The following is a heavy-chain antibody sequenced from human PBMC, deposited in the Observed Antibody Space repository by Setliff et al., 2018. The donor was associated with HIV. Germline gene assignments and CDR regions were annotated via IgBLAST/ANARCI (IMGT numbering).Heavy chain of an antibody. CDR3: ARDLAYCSGGSCYRPFIYYFYYMDV. CDR1: GFSFDDYY. Sequence: ASVKVSCKASGFSFDDYYIHWVRQAPGQGLEWMGCVIPNSGKTYYAQEFQGGVTMTSDTSINTAYMEVSWLTSDDTAIYYCARDLAYCSGGSCYRPFIYYFYYMDVWGKGATVTV. V-gene: IGHV1-2*02. J-gene: IGHJ6*03. CDR2: VIPNSGKT. D-gene: IGHD2-15*01.